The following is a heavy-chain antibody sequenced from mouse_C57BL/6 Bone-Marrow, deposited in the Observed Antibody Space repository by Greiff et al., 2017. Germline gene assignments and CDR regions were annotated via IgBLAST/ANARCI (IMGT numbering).Heavy chain of an antibody. Sequence: EVMLVESGEGLVKPGGSLKLSCAASGFTFSSYAMSWVRQTPEKRLEWVAYISSGGDYIYYADTVKGRFTISRDNARNTLYLQMRSLKSEDTAMYYCTRVITTVVATDYYAMDYWGQGTSVTVSS. D-gene: IGHD1-1*01. CDR3: TRVITTVVATDYYAMDY. J-gene: IGHJ4*01. CDR2: ISSGGDYI. CDR1: GFTFSSYA. V-gene: IGHV5-9-1*02.